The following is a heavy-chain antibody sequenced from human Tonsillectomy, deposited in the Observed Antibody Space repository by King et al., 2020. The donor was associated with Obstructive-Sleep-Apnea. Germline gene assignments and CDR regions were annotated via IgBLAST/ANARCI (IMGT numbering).Heavy chain of an antibody. CDR3: AKDISYDILTGDFDY. D-gene: IGHD3-9*01. Sequence: VQLVESGGGLAQPGRSLRLSCAASGFTFDDYAMHWVRQAPGKGLEWVSGISWNGGSRGYADSVKGRFTISRDNAKSSLYLQMNRLRAEDTALYYCAKDISYDILTGDFDYWGQGTLVTVSS. CDR1: GFTFDDYA. V-gene: IGHV3-9*01. CDR2: ISWNGGSR. J-gene: IGHJ4*02.